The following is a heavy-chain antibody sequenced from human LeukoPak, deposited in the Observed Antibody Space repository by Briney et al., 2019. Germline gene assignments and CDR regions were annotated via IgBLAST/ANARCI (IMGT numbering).Heavy chain of an antibody. V-gene: IGHV3-74*01. CDR3: ARGGGGVVQYGLDV. Sequence: GGSLRLSCAASGFTFSSYWMHWVRQAPGKGVVWVSRINSDGTSTNYADSVKGRFSISRDNAKNTLYLQMNSLRDEDTAVYYCARGGGGVVQYGLDVWGQGTTVTVSS. CDR1: GFTFSSYW. J-gene: IGHJ6*02. CDR2: INSDGTST. D-gene: IGHD2-21*01.